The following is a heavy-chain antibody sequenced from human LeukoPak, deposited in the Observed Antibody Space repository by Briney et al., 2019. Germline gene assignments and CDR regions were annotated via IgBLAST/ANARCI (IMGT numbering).Heavy chain of an antibody. V-gene: IGHV3-23*01. Sequence: PGGSLRLSCAASGFTFNSYAMSWVRQAPGKGLEWVSGISGSGASTYYADSVKGRFTISRDNSKNTLYLQMNSLRAEDTAVYYCANRYYDTNGADYWGQGTLVTVSS. D-gene: IGHD3-22*01. J-gene: IGHJ4*02. CDR1: GFTFNSYA. CDR2: ISGSGAST. CDR3: ANRYYDTNGADY.